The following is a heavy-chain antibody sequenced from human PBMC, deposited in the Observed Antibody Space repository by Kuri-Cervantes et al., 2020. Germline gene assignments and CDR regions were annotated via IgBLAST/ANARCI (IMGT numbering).Heavy chain of an antibody. J-gene: IGHJ4*02. Sequence: ETLSLTCTVSGGSISSSSYYWGWIRQPPGKGLEWVSSISSSSSYIYYADSVKGRFTISRDNAKNSLYLQMNSLRAEDTAVYYCASRRGYGSGHDYWGQGTLVTVSS. CDR3: ASRRGYGSGHDY. D-gene: IGHD3-10*01. CDR2: ISSSSSYI. V-gene: IGHV3-21*01. CDR1: GGSISSSS.